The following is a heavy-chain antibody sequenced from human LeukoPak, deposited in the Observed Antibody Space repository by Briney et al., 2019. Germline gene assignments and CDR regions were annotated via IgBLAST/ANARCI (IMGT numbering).Heavy chain of an antibody. J-gene: IGHJ4*01. CDR1: GYSFTSYW. CDR3: ATPKVRGIVTPDFFDY. Sequence: GESLKISCKGSGYSFTSYWIGWVRQMPGKGLEWMGIIYPGDSDTRYSPSFQGQVTISADRSISTAFLQWKSLKASDTAMYYCATPKVRGIVTPDFFDYWGQGTLVTVSS. V-gene: IGHV5-51*01. CDR2: IYPGDSDT. D-gene: IGHD3-10*01.